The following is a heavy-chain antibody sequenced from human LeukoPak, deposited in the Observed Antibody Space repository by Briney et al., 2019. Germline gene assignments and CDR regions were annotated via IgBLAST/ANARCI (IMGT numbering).Heavy chain of an antibody. CDR3: ARRYCSSTSCFLGFDY. CDR2: INPNSGGT. J-gene: IGHJ4*02. CDR1: GYTFTGYY. Sequence: ASVKVSCKASGYTFTGYYMHWVRRAPGQGLEWMGWINPNSGGTNYAQKFQGRVTMTRDTSISTAYMELSRLRSDDTAVYYCARRYCSSTSCFLGFDYWGQGTLVTVSS. V-gene: IGHV1-2*02. D-gene: IGHD2-2*01.